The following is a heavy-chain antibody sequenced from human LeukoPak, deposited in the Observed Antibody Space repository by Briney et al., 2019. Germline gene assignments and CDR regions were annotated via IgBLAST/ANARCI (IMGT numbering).Heavy chain of an antibody. CDR2: ISYDGSNK. D-gene: IGHD2-2*01. CDR1: GFTFSSYA. J-gene: IGHJ4*02. Sequence: GSLRLSCAASGFTFSSYAMHWVRQAPGKGLEWVAVISYDGSNKYYADSVKSRFTISRDNSKNTLYLQMNSLRAEDTAVYYCARDWGGYCSSTSCLVALGYWGQGTLVTVSS. CDR3: ARDWGGYCSSTSCLVALGY. V-gene: IGHV3-30-3*01.